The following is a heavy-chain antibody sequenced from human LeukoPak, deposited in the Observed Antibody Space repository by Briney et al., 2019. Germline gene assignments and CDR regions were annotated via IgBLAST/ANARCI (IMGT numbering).Heavy chain of an antibody. CDR2: ISYDGSNK. CDR1: GFTFSSYG. CDR3: AKLGQSGYNSYY. V-gene: IGHV3-30*18. Sequence: PGGSLRLSCAASGFTFSSYGMHWVRQAPGKGLERVAVISYDGSNKYYADSVKGRFTISRDNSKDTLYLQMNSLRAEDTAVYYCAKLGQSGYNSYYWGQGTLVTVSS. D-gene: IGHD5-24*01. J-gene: IGHJ4*02.